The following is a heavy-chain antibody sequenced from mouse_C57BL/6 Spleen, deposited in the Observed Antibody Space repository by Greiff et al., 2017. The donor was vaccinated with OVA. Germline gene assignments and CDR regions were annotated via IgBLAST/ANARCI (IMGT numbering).Heavy chain of an antibody. CDR3: ARGDGRSGGYAMDY. D-gene: IGHD1-1*01. V-gene: IGHV5-15*04. Sequence: EVMLVESGGGLVQPGGSLKLSCAASGFTFSDYGMAWVRQAPRKGPEWVAFISNLAYSIYYADTVTGRFTISRENAKNTLYLEMSSLRSEDTAMYYCARGDGRSGGYAMDYWGQGTSVTVSS. CDR2: ISNLAYSI. J-gene: IGHJ4*01. CDR1: GFTFSDYG.